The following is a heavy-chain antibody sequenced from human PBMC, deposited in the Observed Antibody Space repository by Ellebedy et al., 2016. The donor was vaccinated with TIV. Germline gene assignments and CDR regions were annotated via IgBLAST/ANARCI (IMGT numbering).Heavy chain of an antibody. J-gene: IGHJ4*02. CDR3: ARLADLWSGEIFD. V-gene: IGHV3-21*03. CDR1: GVSFSRYR. CDR2: LTDSRRT. D-gene: IGHD3-10*01. Sequence: GGSLRLSCAASGVSFSRYRMSRVRQAPGKGLEWVSSLTDSRRTFYRDSVKGRFTISRDNATHSLYLEMTSLRVEDTAVYYCARLADLWSGEIFDWGQGTLVTVSS.